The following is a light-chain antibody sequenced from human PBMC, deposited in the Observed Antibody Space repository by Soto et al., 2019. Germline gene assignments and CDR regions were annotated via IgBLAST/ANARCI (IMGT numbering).Light chain of an antibody. V-gene: IGLV2-18*02. CDR2: DVS. CDR1: SSDVGNNNR. J-gene: IGLJ2*01. Sequence: QSALTQPPSVSGSPGQSVTISCTGTSSDVGNNNRVSWYQQPPGTAPKLMIYDVSNRPSGVPDRFSGSKSGNTASLTISGLQSEDEADYYCTSYTTSSTPVVFGGGTKVTVL. CDR3: TSYTTSSTPVV.